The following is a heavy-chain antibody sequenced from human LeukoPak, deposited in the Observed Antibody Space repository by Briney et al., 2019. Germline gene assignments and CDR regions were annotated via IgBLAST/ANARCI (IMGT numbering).Heavy chain of an antibody. Sequence: ASVKVSCKASGYTFTSYAISWVRQAPGQGLEWMGGIIPIFGTANYAQKFQGRVTITADESTSTAYMELSSLRSEDTAVYYCARYDFWSGSSYWGQGTLVTVSS. CDR2: IIPIFGTA. CDR3: ARYDFWSGSSY. CDR1: GYTFTSYA. V-gene: IGHV1-69*13. J-gene: IGHJ4*02. D-gene: IGHD3-3*01.